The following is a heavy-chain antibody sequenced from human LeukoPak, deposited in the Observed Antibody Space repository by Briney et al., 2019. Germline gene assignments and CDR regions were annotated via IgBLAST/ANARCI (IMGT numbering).Heavy chain of an antibody. Sequence: GGSLRLSCAASGFTFSTYAMSWVRQAPGKGLEWVSAISGSVGSTYYADSVKGRFTISRDNSKTTLSLQMTSLRAEDTAVYYCAKGLGGWPLQYFQHWAQGTLVTVSS. J-gene: IGHJ1*01. CDR3: AKGLGGWPLQYFQH. CDR2: ISGSVGST. CDR1: GFTFSTYA. D-gene: IGHD1-26*01. V-gene: IGHV3-23*01.